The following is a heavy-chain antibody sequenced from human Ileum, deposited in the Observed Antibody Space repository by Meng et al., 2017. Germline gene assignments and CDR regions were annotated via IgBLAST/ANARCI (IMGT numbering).Heavy chain of an antibody. CDR1: GFTFSDHY. V-gene: IGHV3-72*01. Sequence: GESLKISCAASGFTFSDHYMDWVRQAPGKGLEWVGRTRNKANSYTTEYAASVKGRFTISRDDSKNSLYLQMNSLKTEDTAVYYCARVMWSNAFDIWGQGTMVT. J-gene: IGHJ3*02. CDR2: TRNKANSYTT. CDR3: ARVMWSNAFDI. D-gene: IGHD2-21*01.